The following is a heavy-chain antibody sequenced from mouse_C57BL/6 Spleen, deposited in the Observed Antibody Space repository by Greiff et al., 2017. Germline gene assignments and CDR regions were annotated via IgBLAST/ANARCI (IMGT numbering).Heavy chain of an antibody. CDR3: ARDYYSDY. Sequence: EVQLVESGPGLVKPSQSLSLTCSVTGYSITSGYYWNWIRQFPGNKLEWLGSISYAGSNNYNPSLKNRLPLTRDTSKNQFVLKLNSVTTEDTATYYCARDYYSDYWGQGTTLTVSA. J-gene: IGHJ2*01. CDR1: GYSITSGYY. V-gene: IGHV3-6*01. D-gene: IGHD2-12*01. CDR2: ISYAGSN.